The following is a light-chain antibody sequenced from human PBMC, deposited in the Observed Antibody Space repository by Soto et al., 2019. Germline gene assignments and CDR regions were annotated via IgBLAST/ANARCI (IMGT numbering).Light chain of an antibody. CDR3: SSFTSSNTWV. J-gene: IGLJ3*02. V-gene: IGLV2-14*01. CDR1: SSDVGEENY. CDR2: EVS. Sequence: QSALTQPPSASGSPGQSVTITCSGTSSDVGEENYVSWYQQHPGKVPKLMIYEVSNRPSGVSYRFSASKSGNTASLTISGLQADDEADYYCSSFTSSNTWVFGGGTKLTVL.